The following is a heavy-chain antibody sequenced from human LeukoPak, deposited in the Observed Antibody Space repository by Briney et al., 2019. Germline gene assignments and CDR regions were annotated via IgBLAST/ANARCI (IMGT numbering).Heavy chain of an antibody. J-gene: IGHJ5*01. V-gene: IGHV3-23*01. Sequence: GGSLRLSCAASGFTFRTNAMSWVRQAPGKGLEWVSAIIGSDTSTYYLDSVRGRFTISRDNSKNALYLQMNSLRAEDAAIYYCAKDQTEGIFDSWGQGTLVTVSS. CDR1: GFTFRTNA. CDR3: AKDQTEGIFDS. D-gene: IGHD3-3*02. CDR2: IIGSDTST.